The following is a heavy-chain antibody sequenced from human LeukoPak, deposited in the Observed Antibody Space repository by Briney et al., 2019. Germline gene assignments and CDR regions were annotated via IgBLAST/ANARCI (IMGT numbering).Heavy chain of an antibody. CDR1: GFTFSSYW. D-gene: IGHD2-15*01. CDR2: IKQGGSEK. V-gene: IGHV3-7*01. CDR3: ARESCSGGRCYSGLVAFDI. Sequence: PGGSLRLSCAASGFTFSSYWMSWVRQAPGKGLEWVANIKQGGSEKYYVDSVKGRFTISRDNEKNSLYLQMNSLRAEDTAVYYCARESCSGGRCYSGLVAFDIWGEGTMVTVSS. J-gene: IGHJ3*02.